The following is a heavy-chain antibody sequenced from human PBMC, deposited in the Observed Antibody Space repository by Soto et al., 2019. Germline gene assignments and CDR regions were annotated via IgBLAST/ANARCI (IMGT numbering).Heavy chain of an antibody. D-gene: IGHD3-16*01. CDR2: IHSSGST. CDR1: RGSISGYY. CDR3: ARREIVSTFGGYAY. V-gene: IGHV4-59*08. Sequence: SETLSLTCTVSRGSISGYYWSWIRQPPGKGLEWIGYIHSSGSTNYSPPLKSRVTMSVDTSKNQFSLKLSSVTAADTSVYYCARREIVSTFGGYAYWGQGTLVTVSS. J-gene: IGHJ4*02.